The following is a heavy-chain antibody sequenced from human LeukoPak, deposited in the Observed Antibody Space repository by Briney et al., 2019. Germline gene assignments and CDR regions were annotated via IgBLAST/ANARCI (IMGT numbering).Heavy chain of an antibody. CDR3: ARGLSHCSGGSCYLTWFDP. V-gene: IGHV4-59*01. CDR1: GGSISSYY. D-gene: IGHD2-15*01. CDR2: IYYSGST. J-gene: IGHJ5*02. Sequence: SETLSLTCTVSGGSISSYYWSWIRQPPGKGLEWIGYIYYSGSTNYNPSLKSRVTISVDTSKNQFSLKLSSVTAADTAVYYCARGLSHCSGGSCYLTWFDPWGQGTLVTVSS.